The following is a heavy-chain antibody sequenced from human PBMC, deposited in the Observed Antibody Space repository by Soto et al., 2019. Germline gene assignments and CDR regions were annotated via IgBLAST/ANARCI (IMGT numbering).Heavy chain of an antibody. CDR1: GDSISSVDYF. CDR2: IYKSATT. CDR3: VRGRYCLTGRCFPNWFDS. V-gene: IGHV4-30-4*01. J-gene: IGHJ5*01. Sequence: SETLSLTCSVSGDSISSVDYFWAWIRQPPGQALEYIGYIYKSATTYYDPSFESRVAISLDTSKSQFSLNVTSVTAADTAVYFCVRGRYCLTGRCFPNWFDSWGQGTLVTVSS. D-gene: IGHD2-15*01.